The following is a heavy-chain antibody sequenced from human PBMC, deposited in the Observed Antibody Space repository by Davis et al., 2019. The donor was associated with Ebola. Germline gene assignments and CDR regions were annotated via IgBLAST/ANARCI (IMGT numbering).Heavy chain of an antibody. V-gene: IGHV4-34*01. Sequence: PGGSLRLSCAVDGGSFSDYYWNWIRQPPGKGLEWIGELNHGGSTYYNPSLKSRVTLSIDTSRNQFSLKLSSVSAADTAVYYCARGRAVKHLGYCTAASCPAREGSFDYWGQGTLVTVSS. CDR2: LNHGGST. J-gene: IGHJ4*02. CDR1: GGSFSDYY. CDR3: ARGRAVKHLGYCTAASCPAREGSFDY. D-gene: IGHD2-8*02.